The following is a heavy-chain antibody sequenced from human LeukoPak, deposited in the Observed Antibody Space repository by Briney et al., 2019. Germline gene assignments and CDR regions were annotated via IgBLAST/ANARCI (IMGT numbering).Heavy chain of an antibody. CDR2: IYGGGSS. V-gene: IGHV3-53*01. Sequence: GGSLRLSCAASGFTVNSNYMSWVRQSPGKGLEWVSVIYGGGSSYYADSVKGRFTISRDNSKNTVFLQMNSLRAEDTAVYYCARGTYYYDSSGYLGDAFDIWGQGTMVTVSS. J-gene: IGHJ3*02. CDR3: ARGTYYYDSSGYLGDAFDI. D-gene: IGHD3-22*01. CDR1: GFTVNSNY.